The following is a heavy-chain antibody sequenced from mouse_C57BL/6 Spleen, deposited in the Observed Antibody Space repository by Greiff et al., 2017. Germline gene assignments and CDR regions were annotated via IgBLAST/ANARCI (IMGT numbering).Heavy chain of an antibody. J-gene: IGHJ4*01. D-gene: IGHD2-5*01. CDR1: GFTFSDYG. CDR2: ISSGSSTI. V-gene: IGHV5-17*01. Sequence: EVQLVESGGGLVKPGGSLKLSCAASGFTFSDYGMHWVRQAPEKGLEWVAYISSGSSTIYYADTVKGRFTISRDNAKNTLFLQMTSLRSEDTAMYYCARRDYSNHYDAMDYWGQGTSVTVSS. CDR3: ARRDYSNHYDAMDY.